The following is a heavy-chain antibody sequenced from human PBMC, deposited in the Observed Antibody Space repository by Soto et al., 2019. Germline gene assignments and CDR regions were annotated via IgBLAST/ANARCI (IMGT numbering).Heavy chain of an antibody. V-gene: IGHV1-3*01. CDR1: GINYNTYA. CDR3: ARAISGYVT. D-gene: IGHD5-12*01. J-gene: IGHJ4*02. Sequence: QVQLVQSGAEMKKPGASVKLSCKTSGINYNTYAIHWVRQAPGQGLEWMGWINAGNGDTRYSQNFQGRVTLTRDTSASTVYMDRDSLKSEDTGVYYCARAISGYVTWGQGTLVTVSS. CDR2: INAGNGDT.